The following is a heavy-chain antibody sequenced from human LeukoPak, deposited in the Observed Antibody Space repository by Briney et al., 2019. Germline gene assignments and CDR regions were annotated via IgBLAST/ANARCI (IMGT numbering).Heavy chain of an antibody. D-gene: IGHD3-22*01. CDR1: GGSFSGYY. V-gene: IGHV4-34*01. CDR3: ARGDFGYDSSGYYIPYFDS. Sequence: SETLSLTCGVYGGSFSGYYWSWIRQPPGKGLEWIGETNHSGSTNYNPSLKSRVTISVDTSKNQFSLTLRPVTAADTAVYYCARGDFGYDSSGYYIPYFDSWGPGTLVTVSS. CDR2: TNHSGST. J-gene: IGHJ4*02.